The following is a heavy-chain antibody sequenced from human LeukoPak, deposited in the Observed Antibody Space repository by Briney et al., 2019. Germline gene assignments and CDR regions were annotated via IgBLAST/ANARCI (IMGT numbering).Heavy chain of an antibody. Sequence: GGSLRLSCAVSGFTFSGFWMSWSRQAPGKGLEWVASINSDGSEGYYADVVKGRFTLSRDNAKNSLYLQINSLRAEDTAVYYCARSSYSSSSSVWGQGTMVTVSS. D-gene: IGHD6-6*01. J-gene: IGHJ3*01. CDR1: GFTFSGFW. V-gene: IGHV3-7*03. CDR3: ARSSYSSSSSV. CDR2: INSDGSEG.